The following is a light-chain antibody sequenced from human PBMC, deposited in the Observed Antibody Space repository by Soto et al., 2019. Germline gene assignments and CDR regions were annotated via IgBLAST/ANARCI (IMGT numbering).Light chain of an antibody. CDR2: AAS. CDR3: QQSYSTPWT. V-gene: IGKV1-39*01. CDR1: QSISSY. Sequence: DIQMTQSPSSLSASVGDRVTITCRASQSISSYLNWYQHKPGKAPMLLIYAASSLQRGVPSRFSGSGSGTDFTLTISSLQPEDFATYYCQQSYSTPWTFGRGTKVEIK. J-gene: IGKJ1*01.